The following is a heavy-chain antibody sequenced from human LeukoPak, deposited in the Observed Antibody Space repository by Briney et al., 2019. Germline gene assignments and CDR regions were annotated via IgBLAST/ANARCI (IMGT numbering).Heavy chain of an antibody. J-gene: IGHJ4*02. V-gene: IGHV3-23*01. CDR1: GFTFGNYA. CDR2: ISGRGGDT. D-gene: IGHD3-9*01. CDR3: AKEARDILTHYYWGSQFDY. Sequence: GGSLRLSCVGSGFTFGNYAMNWVRQAPGKGLEWVTAISGRGGDTFYADSVKGRFTFSRDNSKNTMFLQMNSLRAEDTALYYCAKEARDILTHYYWGSQFDYWGQGTLVIVSS.